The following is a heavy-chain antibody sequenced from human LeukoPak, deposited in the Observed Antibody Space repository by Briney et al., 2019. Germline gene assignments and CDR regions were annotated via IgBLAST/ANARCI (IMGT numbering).Heavy chain of an antibody. CDR2: IKSDGSST. D-gene: IGHD1-1*01. Sequence: GGSLRLSCAASRFTFSSYWMHWVRQAPGKGLVWVSRIKSDGSSTSYADSVKGRFTISRDNAKNSLYLQMNSLRAEDTALYYCAKGLGPGYSTKYYYGMDVWGQGTTVTVSS. CDR3: AKGLGPGYSTKYYYGMDV. V-gene: IGHV3-74*01. CDR1: RFTFSSYW. J-gene: IGHJ6*02.